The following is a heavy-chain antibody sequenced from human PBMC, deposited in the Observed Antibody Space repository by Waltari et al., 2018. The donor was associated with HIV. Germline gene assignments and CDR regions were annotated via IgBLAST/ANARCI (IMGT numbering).Heavy chain of an antibody. CDR2: MTPSSGNT. V-gene: IGHV1-8*01. J-gene: IGHJ4*02. D-gene: IGHD1-26*01. CDR1: GYSFTSYD. CDR3: ARGGSTHTHFAY. Sequence: QVQLVQSGAEVKKPGASVKVSCKASGYSFTSYDINWVRQATGQGLEWMGWMTPSSGNTGSAQKFQGRVTMSRNTSVSTVYMEPSTLTSDDTAIYFCARGGSTHTHFAYWGQGTLVTVSS.